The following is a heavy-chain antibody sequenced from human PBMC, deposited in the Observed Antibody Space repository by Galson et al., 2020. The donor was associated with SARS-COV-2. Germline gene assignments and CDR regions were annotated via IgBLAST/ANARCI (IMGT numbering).Heavy chain of an antibody. CDR2: ISYDGTTK. Sequence: GGSLRLSCEASGFTFSSSAMHWVRHPPGKGLEWVAIISYDGTTKYNSDSVKGRFTISRDISQNTLYLQMNSLRPEDTAVYYCARETDDYTASWYDYWGQGTLVTASS. CDR3: ARETDDYTASWYDY. D-gene: IGHD6-13*01. CDR1: GFTFSSSA. J-gene: IGHJ4*02. V-gene: IGHV3-30*04.